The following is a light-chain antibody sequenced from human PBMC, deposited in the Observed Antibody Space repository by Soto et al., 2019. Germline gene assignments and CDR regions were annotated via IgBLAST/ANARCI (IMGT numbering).Light chain of an antibody. J-gene: IGKJ4*01. Sequence: DIVMTQSPDSLAVSLGERATINCKSSQSILYSSSNKNYLTWYQQKPGQPPKLLIYWASTRESGVPDRFSGSGSGTDFTLTISRLQAEDVTVYYCQQYYGIPFTFGGGTKVEIK. CDR2: WAS. V-gene: IGKV4-1*01. CDR3: QQYYGIPFT. CDR1: QSILYSSSNKNY.